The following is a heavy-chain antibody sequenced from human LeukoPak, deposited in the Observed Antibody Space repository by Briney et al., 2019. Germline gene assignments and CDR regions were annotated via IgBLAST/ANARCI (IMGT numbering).Heavy chain of an antibody. CDR3: AIVRRYYDTSGYDY. V-gene: IGHV4-59*01. Sequence: SETLSLTCTVSGASISSYYWSWLRQPPGKGLEWIGYIYYSGSTNYNPALKSRVTISEDTSKNQISLKLSSVTAADTAVYYCAIVRRYYDTSGYDYWGQGTPVTVSS. CDR1: GASISSYY. D-gene: IGHD3-22*01. J-gene: IGHJ4*02. CDR2: IYYSGST.